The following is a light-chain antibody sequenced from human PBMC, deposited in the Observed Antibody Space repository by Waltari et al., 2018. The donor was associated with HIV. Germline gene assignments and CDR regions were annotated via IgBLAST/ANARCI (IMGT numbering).Light chain of an antibody. CDR2: DND. Sequence: QSGLTQTPSGSAAPGQRVTLSCPGTRSHIGDNSVYWYPQLPGAAPKLRIYDNDKRPSGIPDRFSASKSGTSVTLGITGLQTGDEATYYCGTWDNGLSEVLFGGGTKLTVL. J-gene: IGLJ2*01. CDR1: RSHIGDNS. V-gene: IGLV1-51*01. CDR3: GTWDNGLSEVL.